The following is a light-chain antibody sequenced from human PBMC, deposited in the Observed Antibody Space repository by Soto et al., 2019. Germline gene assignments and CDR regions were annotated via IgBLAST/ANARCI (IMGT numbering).Light chain of an antibody. CDR1: SSNIGGNS. Sequence: VLTQPPSVSAAPGQKVTISCSGSSSNIGGNSVSWYQQLPGTAPKLLIYDDDKRPSGIPDRFSGSKSGTSATLGTTGFRTGDEADYYCGSWDSSLSAYVFATGTKVTVL. CDR3: GSWDSSLSAYV. J-gene: IGLJ1*01. V-gene: IGLV1-51*01. CDR2: DDD.